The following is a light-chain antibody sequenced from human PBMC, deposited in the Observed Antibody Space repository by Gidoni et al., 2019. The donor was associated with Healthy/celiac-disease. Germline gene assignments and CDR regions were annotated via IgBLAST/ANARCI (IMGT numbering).Light chain of an antibody. CDR3: QAWDSSTYWV. J-gene: IGLJ3*02. CDR1: KLGDKY. V-gene: IGLV3-1*01. Sequence: SYHLTQPPSVSVSPGQTASITCSGDKLGDKYACWYQQKPGQSPVLVIYQDSKRPSGIPERFSGSNSGNTATLTISGTQAMDEADYYCQAWDSSTYWVFGGGTKLTVL. CDR2: QDS.